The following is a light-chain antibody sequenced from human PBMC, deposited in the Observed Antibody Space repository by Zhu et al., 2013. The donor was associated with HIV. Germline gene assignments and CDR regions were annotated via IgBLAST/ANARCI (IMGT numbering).Light chain of an antibody. J-gene: IGKJ4*01. V-gene: IGKV3-20*01. CDR3: QQYNNWLT. CDR1: QSVTSSY. CDR2: GAS. Sequence: EIVLTQSPGTLSLSPGERATLSCRASQSVTSSYSAWYQQRPGQAPRLLIYGASTRATDIPDRFSGSGSGTDFTLTISRLESEDFAVYYCQQYNNWLTFGGGTKV.